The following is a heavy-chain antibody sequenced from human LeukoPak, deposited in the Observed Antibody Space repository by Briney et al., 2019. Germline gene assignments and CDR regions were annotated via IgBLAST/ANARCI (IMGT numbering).Heavy chain of an antibody. CDR2: ISGTGGST. D-gene: IGHD5-18*01. CDR3: AKDMWSRRGYSYGGFDY. CDR1: GFTLSSYG. V-gene: IGHV3-23*01. Sequence: GGSLRLSCAASGFTLSSYGMHWVRQAPGKGLEWVSAISGTGGSTYYADSVKGRFTISRDNSKNTLALQMNSLRAGDTAVYYCAKDMWSRRGYSYGGFDYWGPGTLVTVSS. J-gene: IGHJ4*02.